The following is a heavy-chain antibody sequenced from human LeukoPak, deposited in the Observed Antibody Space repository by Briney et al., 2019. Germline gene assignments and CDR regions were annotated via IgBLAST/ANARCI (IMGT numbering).Heavy chain of an antibody. J-gene: IGHJ4*02. V-gene: IGHV3-33*01. Sequence: SGRSLRLSCAASGLPFSHYDIHWVRQPPGKGLEWVAVIWSDGSHKYYADSVKGRFTISRDNSKNTLYLQMNSLRAEDTAVYSCARASGPFDYWGQGTLVTVSS. CDR2: IWSDGSHK. CDR3: ARASGPFDY. D-gene: IGHD3-10*01. CDR1: GLPFSHYD.